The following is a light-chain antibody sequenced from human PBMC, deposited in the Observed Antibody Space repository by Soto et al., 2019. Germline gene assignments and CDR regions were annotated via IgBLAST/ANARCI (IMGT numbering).Light chain of an antibody. CDR3: YSYTSINTYV. CDR1: SSDVGGYNY. Sequence: QSALTQPASVSGSPGQSITISCTGTSSDVGGYNYVSWYQHHPGKVPQLMIYDVSNRPSGVSNRFSGSKSGNTASLTISGLQAEDEADYYCYSYTSINTYVFGTGTKLTVL. J-gene: IGLJ1*01. V-gene: IGLV2-14*03. CDR2: DVS.